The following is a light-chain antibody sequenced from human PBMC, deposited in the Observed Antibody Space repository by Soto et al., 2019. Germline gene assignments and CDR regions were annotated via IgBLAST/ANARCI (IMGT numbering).Light chain of an antibody. CDR3: QSYDNSLSGSYV. CDR2: EDT. J-gene: IGLJ1*01. Sequence: QSLLTRPPSVSGAPGERVTISCTGSSSNIGAGYEVHWYQQLPGTSPKLLIYEDTDRPSGVPDRFSGSKSGTSASLAITGLLAEEEADYYCQSYDNSLSGSYVFGTGTKVTVL. V-gene: IGLV1-40*01. CDR1: SSNIGAGYE.